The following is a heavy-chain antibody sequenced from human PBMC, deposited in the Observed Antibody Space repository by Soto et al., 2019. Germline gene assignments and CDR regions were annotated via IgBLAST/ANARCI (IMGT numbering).Heavy chain of an antibody. D-gene: IGHD6-6*01. Sequence: PXETLSLTCAVSGFSMSSYYWSWVRQPPGKGLDWIGFIYYSGSTTYYPSLKSRVTRSVDTSKNQFSLKLSSVTAADTAVYDCARGDEYSSSDDYYYYGMDVWRQGTTVTVSS. CDR1: GFSMSSYY. V-gene: IGHV4-59*01. J-gene: IGHJ6*02. CDR2: IYYSGST. CDR3: ARGDEYSSSDDYYYYGMDV.